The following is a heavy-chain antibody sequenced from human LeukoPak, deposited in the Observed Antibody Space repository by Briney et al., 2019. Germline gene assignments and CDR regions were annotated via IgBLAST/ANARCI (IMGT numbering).Heavy chain of an antibody. D-gene: IGHD2-2*01. CDR3: AREKNAVFDY. CDR2: IYYSGST. V-gene: IGHV4-59*01. CDR1: GCSISSYY. J-gene: IGHJ4*02. Sequence: PWETLSLTCTVSGCSISSYYLSWIRQPPGKGLEWIGYIYYSGSTNYNLSLKRRVTISVDTSKNQFSLKLSSVTAADTAVYYCAREKNAVFDYWGQGTLVTVSS.